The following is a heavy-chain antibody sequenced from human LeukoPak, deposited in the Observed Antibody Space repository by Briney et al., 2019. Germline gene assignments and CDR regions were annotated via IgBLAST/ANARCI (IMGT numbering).Heavy chain of an antibody. J-gene: IGHJ4*02. Sequence: GGSLRLSCAASGFTFSSYWMHWVRQAPGKGLVWVSRANSDGSSTSYADSVKGRFTISRDNSKNTLYLQMNSLRAEDTAVYYCAKVDRPYYDFWRGYFDYWGQGTLVTVSS. V-gene: IGHV3-74*01. CDR3: AKVDRPYYDFWRGYFDY. CDR1: GFTFSSYW. CDR2: ANSDGSST. D-gene: IGHD3-3*01.